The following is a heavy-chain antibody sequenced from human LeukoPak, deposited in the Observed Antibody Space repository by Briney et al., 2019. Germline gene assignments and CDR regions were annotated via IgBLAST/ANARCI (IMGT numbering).Heavy chain of an antibody. J-gene: IGHJ4*02. CDR1: GFTFSSYA. D-gene: IGHD1-26*01. CDR2: TSGSGGST. CDR3: AKGWEPILAYYFDY. Sequence: GGSLRLSCAASGFTFSSYAMSWVRQAPGKGLEWVSATSGSGGSTYYADSVKGRFTISRDNSKNTLYLQMNSLRAEDTAVYYCAKGWEPILAYYFDYWGQGTLVTVSS. V-gene: IGHV3-23*01.